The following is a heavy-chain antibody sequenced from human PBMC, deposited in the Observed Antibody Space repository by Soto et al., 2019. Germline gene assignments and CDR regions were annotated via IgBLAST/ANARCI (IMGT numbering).Heavy chain of an antibody. V-gene: IGHV1-46*01. CDR3: AKAPRGGVIITTYSAHIDY. J-gene: IGHJ4*02. D-gene: IGHD3-3*01. CDR2: INPDGGST. CDR1: GYTFTSYY. Sequence: QVQLVQSGAEVKKPGASVMLSCKASGYTFTSYYMHWVRQAPGQGLEWMGIINPDGGSTGYAQKFQGRVTMTRDTSTRTFHMELSSLRSEDTAMYYCAKAPRGGVIITTYSAHIDYWGQGTLVTVSS.